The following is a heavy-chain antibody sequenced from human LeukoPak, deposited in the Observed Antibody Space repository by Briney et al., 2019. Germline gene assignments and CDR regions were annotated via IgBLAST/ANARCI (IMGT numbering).Heavy chain of an antibody. Sequence: QAGGYLRLSCAASGFSFEAYGMYWVRQAPGKGLEWVSGITWNSDDMAYADSVKGRFTISRDNAKNCLYLQMNSLTVEDTALYYCTRVTSWRTGFDYWGQGTLVTVSS. CDR2: ITWNSDDM. D-gene: IGHD1-1*01. J-gene: IGHJ4*02. CDR1: GFSFEAYG. CDR3: TRVTSWRTGFDY. V-gene: IGHV3-9*01.